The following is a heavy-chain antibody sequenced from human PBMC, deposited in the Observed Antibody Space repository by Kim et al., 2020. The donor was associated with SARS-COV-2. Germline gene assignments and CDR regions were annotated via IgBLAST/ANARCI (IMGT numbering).Heavy chain of an antibody. CDR2: IKSKTDGGKT. CDR1: GFTFSNAG. CDR3: TTDIVVVPAATEYFQH. V-gene: IGHV3-15*01. Sequence: GGSLRLSCAASGFTFSNAGMSWVRQAQGKGLEWVGRIKSKTDGGKTDYAAPGKGRFTISREDSKNTLYLQMNSLKTEDTAVYYCTTDIVVVPAATEYFQHWGQGTLVTVSS. D-gene: IGHD2-2*01. J-gene: IGHJ1*01.